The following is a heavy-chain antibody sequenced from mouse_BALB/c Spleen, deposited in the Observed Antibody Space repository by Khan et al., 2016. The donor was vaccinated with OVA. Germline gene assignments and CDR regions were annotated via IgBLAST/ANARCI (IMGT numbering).Heavy chain of an antibody. CDR3: ARSNSYWYFDV. D-gene: IGHD4-1*02. CDR1: GYTFTNYG. J-gene: IGHJ1*01. V-gene: IGHV9-3-1*01. Sequence: QLVQSGPELKKPGETVKISCKASGYTFTNYGMNWVKQAPGKGLKWMGWINTYTGEPTYADAFKGRSAFSLETSASTAYLQIKNLKSEDTATYFCARSNSYWYFDVWGAGTTVTVSS. CDR2: INTYTGEP.